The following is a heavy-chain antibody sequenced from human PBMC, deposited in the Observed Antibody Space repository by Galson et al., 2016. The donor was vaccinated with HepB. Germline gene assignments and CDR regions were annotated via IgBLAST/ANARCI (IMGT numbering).Heavy chain of an antibody. D-gene: IGHD5-18*01. Sequence: SLRLSCAASGITFSDSYMTWIRQAPGKGLEWLSYISSSGSTIYYADSVKGRFTISRDNAKNSLFLQMKSLRVEDTALYYCAKDKWIEPSGGMDVWGQGITVTVSS. CDR3: AKDKWIEPSGGMDV. J-gene: IGHJ6*02. CDR2: ISSSGSTI. CDR1: GITFSDSY. V-gene: IGHV3-11*01.